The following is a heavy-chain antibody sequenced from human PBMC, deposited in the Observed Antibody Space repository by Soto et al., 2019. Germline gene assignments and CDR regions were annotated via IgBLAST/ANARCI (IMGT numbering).Heavy chain of an antibody. Sequence: QLQLVQSGAEVKKPGSSVKVSCKSSGGSFSTYGLSWVRQAPGQGLEWMGGIIPIFASTTYAQKFEGRVTITADESTYTAYIELRSLRSEDTAIYYCARVREENFGVVLINYYGMDVWGQGTAVTVS. CDR1: GGSFSTYG. D-gene: IGHD3-3*01. CDR2: IIPIFAST. CDR3: ARVREENFGVVLINYYGMDV. J-gene: IGHJ6*02. V-gene: IGHV1-69*01.